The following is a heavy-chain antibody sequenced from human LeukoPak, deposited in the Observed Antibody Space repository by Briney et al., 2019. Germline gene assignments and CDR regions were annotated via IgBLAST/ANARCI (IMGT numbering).Heavy chain of an antibody. D-gene: IGHD6-19*01. CDR1: EFPFSFYE. CDR3: ALLAVASDFDY. V-gene: IGHV3-48*03. Sequence: PGGSLRLSCAVSEFPFSFYEMNWVRQAPGMGLEWISNIGSSGTNRYYADSVKGRLSISRDNAKSSLYLQMNSPRVEDTAVYYCALLAVASDFDYWGQGALVTVSS. CDR2: IGSSGTNR. J-gene: IGHJ4*02.